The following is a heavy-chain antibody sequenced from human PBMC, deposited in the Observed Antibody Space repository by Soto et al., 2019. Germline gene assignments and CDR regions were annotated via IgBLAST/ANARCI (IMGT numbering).Heavy chain of an antibody. CDR1: GFTFSSYA. J-gene: IGHJ6*03. CDR2: ISGSGGST. Sequence: GSLRLSCAASGFTFSSYAMSWVRQAPGKGLEWVSAISGSGGSTYYADSVKGRFTISRDNSKNTLYLQMNSLRAEDTAVYYCAKDGQQLGHEISYYYYYYMDVWGKGTTVTVSS. V-gene: IGHV3-23*01. D-gene: IGHD6-6*01. CDR3: AKDGQQLGHEISYYYYYYMDV.